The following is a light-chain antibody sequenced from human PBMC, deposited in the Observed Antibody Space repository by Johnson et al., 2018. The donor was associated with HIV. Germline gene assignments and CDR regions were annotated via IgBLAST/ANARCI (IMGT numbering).Light chain of an antibody. Sequence: QSVLTQPPSVSVAPGQKVTISCSASNSNIVNIYISWYQQLPGAAPKLFIYDNHKRPSGIPDRFSASKSGTSATLGITGLQPGDEADDYCGSWDSSLSAHYVFGTGTKVTVL. CDR3: GSWDSSLSAHYV. CDR2: DNH. V-gene: IGLV1-51*01. CDR1: NSNIVNIY. J-gene: IGLJ1*01.